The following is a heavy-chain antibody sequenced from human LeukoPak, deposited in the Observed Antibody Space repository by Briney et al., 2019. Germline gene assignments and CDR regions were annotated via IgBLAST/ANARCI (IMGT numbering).Heavy chain of an antibody. CDR1: GYSFTSYW. CDR2: IYPGDSDT. J-gene: IGHJ5*02. D-gene: IGHD6-13*01. CDR3: ASLSGYSSSWYGNWFDP. Sequence: GESLKISCKGSGYSFTSYWIGWVRQMPGKGLEWMGIIYPGDSDTRYSPSSQGQVTISADKSISTAYLQWSSLKASDTAMYYCASLSGYSSSWYGNWFDPWGQGTLVTVSS. V-gene: IGHV5-51*01.